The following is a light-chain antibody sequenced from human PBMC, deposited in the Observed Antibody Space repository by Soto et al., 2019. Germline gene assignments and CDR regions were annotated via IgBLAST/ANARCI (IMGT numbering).Light chain of an antibody. CDR3: CSYAGSIPYV. Sequence: QSVLTQPASVSGSPGQSITISFTGTSSDVGSYNLVSWYQQHPGKAPKLMIYEVSKRPSGVSNSFSGSKSGNTASLTISGLQAEDEADYYCCSYAGSIPYVFGTGTKVTVL. V-gene: IGLV2-23*02. J-gene: IGLJ1*01. CDR2: EVS. CDR1: SSDVGSYNL.